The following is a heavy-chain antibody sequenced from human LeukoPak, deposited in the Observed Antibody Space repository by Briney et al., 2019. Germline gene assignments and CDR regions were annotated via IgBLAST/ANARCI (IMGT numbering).Heavy chain of an antibody. J-gene: IGHJ4*02. CDR2: INSDGSST. D-gene: IGHD1-20*01. CDR3: ARVLRYDWNPTCYFDY. V-gene: IGHV3-74*01. Sequence: AGGSLRLSCAASGFTFSSYWMHWVRQAPGKGLVWVSRINSDGSSTSYADSVKGRFIISRDNAKNTLYLQMNSLRAEDTAVYYCARVLRYDWNPTCYFDYWGQGTLVTVSS. CDR1: GFTFSSYW.